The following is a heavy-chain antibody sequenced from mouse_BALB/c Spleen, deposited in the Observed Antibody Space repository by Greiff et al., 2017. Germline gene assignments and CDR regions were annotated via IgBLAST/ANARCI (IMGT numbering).Heavy chain of an antibody. CDR1: GFSLTGYG. J-gene: IGHJ1*01. CDR2: IWGDGST. V-gene: IGHV2-6-7*01. D-gene: IGHD1-1*01. Sequence: VQGVESGPGLVAPSQSLSITCTVSGFSLTGYGVNWVRQPPGKGLEWLGMIWGDGSTDYNSALKSRLSISKDNSKSQVFLKMNSLQTDDTARYYCARDHYYGSSYWYFDVWGAGTTVTVSS. CDR3: ARDHYYGSSYWYFDV.